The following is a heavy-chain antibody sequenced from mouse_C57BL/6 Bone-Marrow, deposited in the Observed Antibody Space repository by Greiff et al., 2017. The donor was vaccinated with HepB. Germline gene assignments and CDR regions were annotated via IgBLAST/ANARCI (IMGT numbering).Heavy chain of an antibody. CDR3: ERHPNLLLRQWGFAY. J-gene: IGHJ3*01. D-gene: IGHD1-1*01. Sequence: VQLKQSGAELVRPGSSVKMSCKTSGYTFTSYGINWVKQRPGQGLEWIGYIYLGNGYTEYNEKFKGKATLTSDTSSSTAYMQLSSLTSEDSAIYFCERHPNLLLRQWGFAYWGQGTLVTVSA. V-gene: IGHV1-58*01. CDR2: IYLGNGYT. CDR1: GYTFTSYG.